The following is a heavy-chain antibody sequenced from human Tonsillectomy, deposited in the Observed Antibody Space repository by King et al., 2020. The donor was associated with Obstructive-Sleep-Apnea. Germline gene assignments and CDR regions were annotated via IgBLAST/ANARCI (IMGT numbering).Heavy chain of an antibody. J-gene: IGHJ4*02. CDR3: ARLVAMATITRSVVGYFFDY. Sequence: QLVQSGAEVKKPGESLKISCKGSGYSFTNYWIGWVRQMPGKGLEWMGIVYPADSDTTYSPSFQGQVTISADKSISTAYLQWSSLKASDTAMYYCARLVAMATITRSVVGYFFDYWGQGTLVTVSS. D-gene: IGHD5-24*01. CDR2: VYPADSDT. V-gene: IGHV5-51*01. CDR1: GYSFTNYW.